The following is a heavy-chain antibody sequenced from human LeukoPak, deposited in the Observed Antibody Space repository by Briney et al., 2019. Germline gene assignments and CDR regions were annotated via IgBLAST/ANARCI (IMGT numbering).Heavy chain of an antibody. J-gene: IGHJ6*02. CDR1: GFTFSSYA. D-gene: IGHD3-9*01. CDR3: ARDRSRLRYFDWFSDYYYYGMDV. Sequence: GGSLRLSCAASGFTFSSYAMHWVRQAPGKGLEWVAVISYDGSNKYYADSVKGRFTISRDNSKNTLYLQMNSPRAEDTAVYYCARDRSRLRYFDWFSDYYYYGMDVWGQGTTVTVSS. V-gene: IGHV3-30*04. CDR2: ISYDGSNK.